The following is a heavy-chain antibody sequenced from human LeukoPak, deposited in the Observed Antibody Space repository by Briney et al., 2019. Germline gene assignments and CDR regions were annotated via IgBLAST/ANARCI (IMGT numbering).Heavy chain of an antibody. CDR1: GYTFTGYY. Sequence: GASVKVSCKASGYTFTGYYMHWVRQAPGQGLEWMGRINPNSGGTNYAQKFQGRVTMTRDTSISTVYMELSRLRSDDTAVYYCARRLPTDAFDIWGQGTMVTVSS. CDR2: INPNSGGT. J-gene: IGHJ3*02. D-gene: IGHD6-25*01. V-gene: IGHV1-2*06. CDR3: ARRLPTDAFDI.